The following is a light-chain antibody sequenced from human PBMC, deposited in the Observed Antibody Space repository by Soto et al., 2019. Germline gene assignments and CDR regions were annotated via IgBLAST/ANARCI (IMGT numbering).Light chain of an antibody. V-gene: IGLV2-14*01. J-gene: IGLJ3*02. CDR3: SSYTSSSTPWV. CDR1: SSDVGGYNY. CDR2: EVS. Sequence: QSALTQPASVSGSPGQSITISCTGTSSDVGGYNYVSWYQQHPGKAPKLMIYEVSNRHSGVSNRFSGSKSGNTASQTISGLQAEDEADYYCSSYTSSSTPWVFGGGTKLTVL.